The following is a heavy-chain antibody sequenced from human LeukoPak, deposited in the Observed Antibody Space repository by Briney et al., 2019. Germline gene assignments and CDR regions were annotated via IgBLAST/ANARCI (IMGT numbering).Heavy chain of an antibody. CDR2: IYYSGST. D-gene: IGHD4-17*01. Sequence: SQTLSLTCTVSGGSISSGDYYWSWIRQPPGKGLEWIGYIYYSGSTYYNPSLKSRVTISVDTSKNQFSLKLSSVTAADTAAYYCATRHHDYGDYSPFDYWGQGTLVTVSS. V-gene: IGHV4-30-4*01. J-gene: IGHJ4*02. CDR1: GGSISSGDYY. CDR3: ATRHHDYGDYSPFDY.